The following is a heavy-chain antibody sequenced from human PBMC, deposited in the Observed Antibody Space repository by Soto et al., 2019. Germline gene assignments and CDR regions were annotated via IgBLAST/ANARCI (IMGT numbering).Heavy chain of an antibody. Sequence: EVQLVESGGGLVQPGGSLRLSCAASGFTVSSNYMSWVRQAPGKGLEWVSVIYSGGSTYYADSVKGRFTISRDNSKNTLYLQMNRLRAEDTAVYYCARVSNDFWSGYTFDYWGQGTLVTVSS. V-gene: IGHV3-66*01. CDR3: ARVSNDFWSGYTFDY. J-gene: IGHJ4*02. CDR1: GFTVSSNY. D-gene: IGHD3-3*01. CDR2: IYSGGST.